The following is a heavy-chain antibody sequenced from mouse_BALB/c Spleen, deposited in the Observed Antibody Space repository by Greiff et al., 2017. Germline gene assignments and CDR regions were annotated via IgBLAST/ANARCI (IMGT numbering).Heavy chain of an antibody. V-gene: IGHV5-4*02. CDR1: GFTFSDYY. D-gene: IGHD2-3*01. J-gene: IGHJ4*01. CDR3: AREYDGYYVRAMDD. Sequence: VQLKESGGGLVKPGGSLKLSCAASGFTFSDYYMYWVRQTPEKRLEWVATISDGGSYTYYPDSVKGRFTISRDNAKNNLYLQMSSLKSEDTAMYYCAREYDGYYVRAMDDWGQGTSVTVSS. CDR2: ISDGGSYT.